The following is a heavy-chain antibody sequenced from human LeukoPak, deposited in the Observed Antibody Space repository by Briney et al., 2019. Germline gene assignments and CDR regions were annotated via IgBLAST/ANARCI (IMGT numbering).Heavy chain of an antibody. CDR2: IYSGGST. CDR3: AKDRGGGAAPGDLFYDY. CDR1: GFTFSSYA. J-gene: IGHJ4*02. D-gene: IGHD3-10*01. V-gene: IGHV3-23*03. Sequence: PGGSLRLSCAASGFTFSSYAMNWVRQAPGKGLEWVSVIYSGGSTYYADSVKGRFTISRDNSKNTLYLQMNSLRAEDTAVYYCAKDRGGGAAPGDLFYDYWGQGTLVTVSS.